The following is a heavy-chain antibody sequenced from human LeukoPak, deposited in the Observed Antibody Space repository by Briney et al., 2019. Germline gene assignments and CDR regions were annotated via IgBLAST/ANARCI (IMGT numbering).Heavy chain of an antibody. Sequence: ASVKVSCKASGYTFTSYGISWVRQAPGQGLEWMGWISAYNGDTKYAQKLQGRVTMTTDTSTSTAYMELRSLRSEDTAVYYCARDLSEGYCSSTSCSSPWGQGTLVTVSS. CDR3: ARDLSEGYCSSTSCSSP. CDR1: GYTFTSYG. J-gene: IGHJ5*02. D-gene: IGHD2-2*01. CDR2: ISAYNGDT. V-gene: IGHV1-18*01.